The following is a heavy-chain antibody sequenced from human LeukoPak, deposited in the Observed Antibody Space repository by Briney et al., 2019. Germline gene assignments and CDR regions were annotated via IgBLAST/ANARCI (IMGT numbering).Heavy chain of an antibody. V-gene: IGHV3-30*02. Sequence: QPGGPLRLSCAASGFTFSSYGMHWVRQAPGKGLEWVAFIRYDGSSKYYADSVKGRFTISRDNSKNKLYLQMNSLRAEDTAVYYCAKEGYSGSYSGDAFDIWGQGTMVTVSS. J-gene: IGHJ3*02. CDR3: AKEGYSGSYSGDAFDI. CDR2: IRYDGSSK. CDR1: GFTFSSYG. D-gene: IGHD1-26*01.